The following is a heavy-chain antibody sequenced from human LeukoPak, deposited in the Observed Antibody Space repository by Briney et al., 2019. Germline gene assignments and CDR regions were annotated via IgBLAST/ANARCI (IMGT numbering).Heavy chain of an antibody. J-gene: IGHJ6*02. V-gene: IGHV4-31*03. CDR1: GGSLRSGGFY. D-gene: IGHD2-2*01. Sequence: SQTLSLTCTVFGGSLRSGGFYWNWIRQLPGKGLEWMGYIYYSGSTHYNPSLKSRLTISVDTSKNQFSLKLRSVTAADTAVYFCAKGVLTTCYDCPCSYYGMDVWGPGTTVTVSS. CDR2: IYYSGST. CDR3: AKGVLTTCYDCPCSYYGMDV.